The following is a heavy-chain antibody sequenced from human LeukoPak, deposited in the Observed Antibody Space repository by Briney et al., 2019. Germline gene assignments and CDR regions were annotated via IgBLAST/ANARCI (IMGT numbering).Heavy chain of an antibody. Sequence: SETLSLTCTVSGGSISSYYWSWIRQPPGKGLEWIGYIYYGGSTNYNPSLKSRVTISVDTSKNQFSLKLSSVTAADTAVYYCARTFRTVRGVIFPHFDYWGQGTLVTVSS. D-gene: IGHD3-10*01. CDR1: GGSISSYY. V-gene: IGHV4-59*01. CDR3: ARTFRTVRGVIFPHFDY. J-gene: IGHJ4*02. CDR2: IYYGGST.